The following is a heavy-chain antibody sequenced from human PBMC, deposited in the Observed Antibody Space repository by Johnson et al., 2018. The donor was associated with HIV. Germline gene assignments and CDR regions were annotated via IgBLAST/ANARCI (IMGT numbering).Heavy chain of an antibody. D-gene: IGHD1-14*01. CDR2: IKSKTDGGTT. CDR3: ARENPELGRFAFDI. J-gene: IGHJ3*02. CDR1: GFTFSNAW. V-gene: IGHV3-15*01. Sequence: EVQLVESGGGLVKPGGSLRLSCAASGFTFSNAWMSWVRQAPGKGLEWVGRIKSKTDGGTTDYAAPVKGRFTISRDNSKNTLYLQMNSLRAEDTAVYYCARENPELGRFAFDIWGQGTMVTVSS.